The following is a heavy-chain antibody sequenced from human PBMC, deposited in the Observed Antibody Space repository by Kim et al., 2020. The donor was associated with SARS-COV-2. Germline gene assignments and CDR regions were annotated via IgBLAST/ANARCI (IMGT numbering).Heavy chain of an antibody. CDR1: GGSVSSGSYY. Sequence: SETLSLTCTVSGGSVSSGSYYWSWIRQPPGKGLEWIGYIYYSGSTNYNPSLKSRVTISVDTSKNQFSLKLSSVTAADTAVYYCARESLGRLGELSPIRGDYWGQGTLVTVSS. J-gene: IGHJ4*02. D-gene: IGHD3-16*02. V-gene: IGHV4-61*01. CDR2: IYYSGST. CDR3: ARESLGRLGELSPIRGDY.